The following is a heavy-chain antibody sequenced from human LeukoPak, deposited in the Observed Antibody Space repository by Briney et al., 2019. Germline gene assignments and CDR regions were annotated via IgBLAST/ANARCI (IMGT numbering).Heavy chain of an antibody. CDR2: ISSSGSTI. CDR3: AREVNDYVWGSYRSDAFDI. CDR1: GFTFSDYY. D-gene: IGHD3-16*02. J-gene: IGHJ3*02. V-gene: IGHV3-11*01. Sequence: GGSLRLSCAASGFTFSDYYMSWIRQAPGKGLQWVSYISSSGSTIYYADSVKGRFTISRDNAKSSLYLQMNSLRAEDTAVYYCAREVNDYVWGSYRSDAFDIWGQGTMVTVSS.